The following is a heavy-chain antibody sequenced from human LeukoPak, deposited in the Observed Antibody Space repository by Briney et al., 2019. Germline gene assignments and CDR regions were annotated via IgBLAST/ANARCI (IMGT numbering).Heavy chain of an antibody. Sequence: PSETLSHTCAVYDGSFSGYYWSWIRQPPGKGLEWIGEINHSGSTNYNPSLKSRVTISLDTSKSQFSLKVRYVTAADTAVYYCARGLNDSWTGENYWGQGTLVTVSS. CDR1: DGSFSGYY. CDR2: INHSGST. D-gene: IGHD3-3*01. V-gene: IGHV4-34*01. J-gene: IGHJ4*02. CDR3: ARGLNDSWTGENY.